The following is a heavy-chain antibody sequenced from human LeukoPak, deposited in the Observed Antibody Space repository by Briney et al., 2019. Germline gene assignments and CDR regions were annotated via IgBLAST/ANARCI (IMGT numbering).Heavy chain of an antibody. CDR1: GYTFTGYD. V-gene: IGHV1-8*01. CDR3: ARGPNWNYVVPLDY. D-gene: IGHD1-7*01. Sequence: ASVKVSCKASGYTFTGYDINWVRQATGQGLEWMGWMNPNSGNTGYAQKFQGRVTMTRNTSISTAYMEPSSLRSEDTAVYYCARGPNWNYVVPLDYWGQGTLVTVSS. CDR2: MNPNSGNT. J-gene: IGHJ4*02.